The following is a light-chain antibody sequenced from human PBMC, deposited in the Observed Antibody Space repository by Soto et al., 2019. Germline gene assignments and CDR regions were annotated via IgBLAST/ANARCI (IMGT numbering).Light chain of an antibody. CDR2: DVS. Sequence: QSALTQPASVSGSPGQSITISCTGTSSDVGAYNYVSWYQQHPGKAPKLMIYDVSHRPSGVSHRFSGSKSGNTASLTISGLQAEDEADYYCGSYTTSSNYVFGTRTKVTVL. V-gene: IGLV2-14*01. CDR3: GSYTTSSNYV. CDR1: SSDVGAYNY. J-gene: IGLJ1*01.